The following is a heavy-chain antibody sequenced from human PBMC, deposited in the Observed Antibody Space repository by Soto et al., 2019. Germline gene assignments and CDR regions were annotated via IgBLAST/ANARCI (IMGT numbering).Heavy chain of an antibody. CDR3: AKSTGGTANGMDV. V-gene: IGHV3-9*01. Sequence: EAQLVESGGGLVQPGRSLRLSCAASGFMFDNYAMHWVRQAPGKGLEWVSGISWNSGTIGYADSVKGRFTISRDNAKNSLYLQMNSLRAEDTALYYCAKSTGGTANGMDVWGQGTTVTVSS. D-gene: IGHD2-8*02. CDR1: GFMFDNYA. J-gene: IGHJ6*02. CDR2: ISWNSGTI.